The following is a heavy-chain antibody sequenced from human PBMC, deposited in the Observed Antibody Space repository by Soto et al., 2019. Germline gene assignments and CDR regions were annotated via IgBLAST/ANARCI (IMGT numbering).Heavy chain of an antibody. CDR3: AKEYYRYSSSPLYGFDY. Sequence: PGGSLRLSCAASGFTFSSYGMHWVRQAPGKGLEWVAVISYDGSNKYYADSVKGRFTISRDNSKNTLYLQMNSLRAEDTAVYYCAKEYYRYSSSPLYGFDYWGQGTLVTVSS. J-gene: IGHJ4*02. CDR1: GFTFSSYG. V-gene: IGHV3-30*18. D-gene: IGHD6-6*01. CDR2: ISYDGSNK.